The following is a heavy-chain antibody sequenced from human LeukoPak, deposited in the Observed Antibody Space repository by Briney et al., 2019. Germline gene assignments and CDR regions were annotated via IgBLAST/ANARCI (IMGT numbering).Heavy chain of an antibody. Sequence: ASVKVSCKASGGTFSSYAISWVRQAPGQGLEWMGWINTNTGNPTYAQGFTGRFVFSLDTSVSTAYLQISSLKAEDTAVYYCARDPEYSSSLLLDYWGQGTLVTVSS. CDR2: INTNTGNP. CDR3: ARDPEYSSSLLLDY. J-gene: IGHJ4*02. D-gene: IGHD6-13*01. V-gene: IGHV7-4-1*02. CDR1: GGTFSSYA.